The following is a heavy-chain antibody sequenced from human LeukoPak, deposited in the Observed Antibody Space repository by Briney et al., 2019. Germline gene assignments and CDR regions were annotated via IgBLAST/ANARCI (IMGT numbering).Heavy chain of an antibody. Sequence: GGSLRLPCAASGFTFSDYYMSWIRQAPGKGLEWVSYISSSGSTIYYADSVKGRFTISRDNAKNSLYLQMNSLRAEDTAVYYCARDNFFSSRHFGNWFDPWGQGTLVTVSS. CDR3: ARDNFFSSRHFGNWFDP. J-gene: IGHJ5*02. D-gene: IGHD3-3*01. CDR1: GFTFSDYY. V-gene: IGHV3-11*01. CDR2: ISSSGSTI.